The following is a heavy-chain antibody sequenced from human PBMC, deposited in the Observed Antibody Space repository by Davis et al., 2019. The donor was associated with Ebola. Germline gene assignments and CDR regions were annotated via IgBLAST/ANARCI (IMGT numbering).Heavy chain of an antibody. CDR2: INAGNGNT. D-gene: IGHD6-19*01. CDR3: ARASRVWSPDY. CDR1: GYTFTSYA. Sequence: AASVKVSCKASGYTFTSYAMHWVRQAPGQRLEWMGWINAGNGNTKYSQKFQGRVTITRDTSANTAYMELSSLKSEDTSVYHCARASRVWSPDYWGQGTLVTVSS. V-gene: IGHV1-3*01. J-gene: IGHJ4*02.